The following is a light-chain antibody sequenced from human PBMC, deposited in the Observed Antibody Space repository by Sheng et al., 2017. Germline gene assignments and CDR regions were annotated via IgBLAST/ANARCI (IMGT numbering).Light chain of an antibody. Sequence: DIVLTQSPGTLSLSPGERVTLSCRASESVSSYLAWYQQKPGQGPRLLIYGASTRATGIPATFSGSGSGTEFTLTISSLQSEDFAVYYCQQYGSSPTWTFGQGTKVEIK. CDR3: QQYGSSPTWT. CDR2: GAS. V-gene: IGKV3-20*01. J-gene: IGKJ1*01. CDR1: ESVSSY.